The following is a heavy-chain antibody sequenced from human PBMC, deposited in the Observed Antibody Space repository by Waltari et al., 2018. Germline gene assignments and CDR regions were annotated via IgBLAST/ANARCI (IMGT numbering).Heavy chain of an antibody. Sequence: QLQLQESGPRLVKPSETLSLTCTVSGGSISSNPYYWGWIRRPPGKGLEWIGNIYYSGSTYYNPSRKSRVTISVDTSNNQLSLRLSSVTAADTAVYYCARDVDMSFYYYMDVWGKGTTVTISS. J-gene: IGHJ6*03. V-gene: IGHV4-39*07. D-gene: IGHD5-12*01. CDR3: ARDVDMSFYYYMDV. CDR2: IYYSGST. CDR1: GGSISSNPYY.